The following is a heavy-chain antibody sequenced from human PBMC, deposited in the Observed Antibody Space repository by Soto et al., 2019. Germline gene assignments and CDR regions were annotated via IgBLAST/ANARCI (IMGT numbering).Heavy chain of an antibody. J-gene: IGHJ4*02. Sequence: GGSLRLSCAASGFTFSSYAMHWVRQAPGKGLEWVAVISYDGSNKYYADSVKGRFTISRDNSKNTLYLQMNSLRAEDTAVYYCARENGGELLGVSFDYWGQGTLVTVSS. CDR1: GFTFSSYA. CDR3: ARENGGELLGVSFDY. CDR2: ISYDGSNK. D-gene: IGHD1-26*01. V-gene: IGHV3-30-3*01.